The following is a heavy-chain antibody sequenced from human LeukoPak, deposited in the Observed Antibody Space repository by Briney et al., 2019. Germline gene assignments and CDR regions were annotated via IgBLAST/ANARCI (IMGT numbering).Heavy chain of an antibody. Sequence: GGSLRLSCAASGFTFDDYAMHWVRQAPGKGLEWVSGISWNSGSIGYADSVKGRFTISRDNAKNSLYLQMNSLRAEDTALYYCAKDQGEGFDYWGQGTLVTVSS. J-gene: IGHJ4*02. CDR2: ISWNSGSI. V-gene: IGHV3-9*01. CDR1: GFTFDDYA. CDR3: AKDQGEGFDY.